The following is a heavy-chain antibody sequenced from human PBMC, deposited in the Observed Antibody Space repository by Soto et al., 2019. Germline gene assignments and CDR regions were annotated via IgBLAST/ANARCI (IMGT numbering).Heavy chain of an antibody. D-gene: IGHD3-9*01. V-gene: IGHV4-34*01. Sequence: SETLSLTCAVYGGSFSGYYWSWIRQPPGKGLEWIGEINHSGSTNYNPSLKSRVTISVDTSKNQFSLKLSSVTAADTAVYYCARHSNVLRYFASWGQGTLVTVSS. CDR1: GGSFSGYY. J-gene: IGHJ4*02. CDR3: ARHSNVLRYFAS. CDR2: INHSGST.